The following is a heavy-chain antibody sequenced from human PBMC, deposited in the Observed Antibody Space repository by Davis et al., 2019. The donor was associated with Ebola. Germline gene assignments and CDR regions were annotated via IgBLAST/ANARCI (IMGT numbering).Heavy chain of an antibody. V-gene: IGHV3-9*01. CDR3: AKDISSLCFGTNWFDT. Sequence: SLKISCAASGFTFDDYAMHWVRQAPGKGLEWVSGISWNSGSIGYADSVKGRFTISRDNAKNSLYLQMNSLRAEDTALYYCAKDISSLCFGTNWFDTWGQGTLVTVSS. CDR1: GFTFDDYA. J-gene: IGHJ5*02. D-gene: IGHD3-10*01. CDR2: ISWNSGSI.